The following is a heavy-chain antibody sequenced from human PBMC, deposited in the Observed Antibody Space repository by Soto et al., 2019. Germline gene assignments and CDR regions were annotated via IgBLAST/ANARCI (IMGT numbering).Heavy chain of an antibody. V-gene: IGHV1-69*01. CDR1: GWSLSRYA. CDR2: IIPIFGTA. J-gene: IGHJ4*02. D-gene: IGHD4-17*01. Sequence: RSSVNVYGKSSGWSLSRYASSLGLQAPGQGLEWMGGIIPIFGTANYAQKFEGRVTITADESTSTAYMELSSLRSEDTAVYDCARFVDYGNYLEYWGQGSPVP. CDR3: ARFVDYGNYLEY.